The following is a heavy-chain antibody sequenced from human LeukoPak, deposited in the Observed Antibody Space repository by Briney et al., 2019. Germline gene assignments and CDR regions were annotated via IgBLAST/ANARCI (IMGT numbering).Heavy chain of an antibody. Sequence: PGGSLRLSCAASGFTFSSYSMNWVRQAPGKGLEWVSSISSSSSYIYYADSVKGRFTISRDNAKNSLYLQMNSLRAEDTAVYYCARDLMITFGGVIDTNDYWGQGTLVTVSS. J-gene: IGHJ4*02. CDR2: ISSSSSYI. D-gene: IGHD3-16*02. CDR1: GFTFSSYS. CDR3: ARDLMITFGGVIDTNDY. V-gene: IGHV3-21*01.